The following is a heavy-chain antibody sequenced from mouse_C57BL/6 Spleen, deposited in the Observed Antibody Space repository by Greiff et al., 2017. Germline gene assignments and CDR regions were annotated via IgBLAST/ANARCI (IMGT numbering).Heavy chain of an antibody. CDR3: ARCGGYGTAMDY. D-gene: IGHD1-1*01. V-gene: IGHV1-80*01. J-gene: IGHJ4*01. CDR2: IYPGDGDT. Sequence: VQLQQSGAELVKPGASVKISCKASGYAFSSYWMNWVKQRPGKGLEGIGQIYPGDGDTNYNGKFKGKATLTADKSSSTAYMQLSSLTSEDSAVYFCARCGGYGTAMDYWGQGTSVTVSS. CDR1: GYAFSSYW.